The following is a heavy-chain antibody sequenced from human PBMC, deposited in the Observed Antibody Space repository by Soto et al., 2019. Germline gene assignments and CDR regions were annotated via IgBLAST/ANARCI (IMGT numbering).Heavy chain of an antibody. D-gene: IGHD3-3*01. CDR3: ARDRVSLAMFGVPVGVFKN. Sequence: ASVKVSCKASGYTFTTFAMHWVRQAPGQRPEWLGWINAGSGYTKYSQNFQDRVTISSDTSASTAYMELSSLRSGDTAIYYCARDRVSLAMFGVPVGVFKNWGQGTLVTVSS. V-gene: IGHV1-3*01. CDR2: INAGSGYT. CDR1: GYTFTTFA. J-gene: IGHJ4*02.